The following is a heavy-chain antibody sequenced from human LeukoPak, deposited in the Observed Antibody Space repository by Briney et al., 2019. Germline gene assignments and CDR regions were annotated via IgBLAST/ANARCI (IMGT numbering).Heavy chain of an antibody. D-gene: IGHD6-13*01. CDR2: IYHSGST. Sequence: SETLSPTCAVSGYSISSGYYWGWIRQPSGKGLEWIGSIYHSGSTYYNPSLKSRVTISVDTSKNQFSLKLSSVTAADTAVYYCARDKFGGSSWSGESLDYWGQGTLVTVSS. V-gene: IGHV4-38-2*02. J-gene: IGHJ4*02. CDR3: ARDKFGGSSWSGESLDY. CDR1: GYSISSGYY.